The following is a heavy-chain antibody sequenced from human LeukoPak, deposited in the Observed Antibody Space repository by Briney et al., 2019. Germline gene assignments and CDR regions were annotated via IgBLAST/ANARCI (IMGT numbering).Heavy chain of an antibody. D-gene: IGHD6-13*01. V-gene: IGHV1-2*04. CDR2: INPNSGGT. Sequence: GSVKVSCKASGYTFTGYYMHWVRQAPGQGLEWMGWINPNSGGTNYAQKFQGWVTMTRDTSISTAYMELSRLRSDDTAVYYCARDLGEKQQLGRSSYGMDVWGQGTTVTVSS. CDR1: GYTFTGYY. CDR3: ARDLGEKQQLGRSSYGMDV. J-gene: IGHJ6*02.